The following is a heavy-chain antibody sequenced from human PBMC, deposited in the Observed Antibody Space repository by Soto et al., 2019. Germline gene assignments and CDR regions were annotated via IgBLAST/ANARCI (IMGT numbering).Heavy chain of an antibody. CDR1: GFTFSSYA. J-gene: IGHJ5*02. Sequence: PGGSLRLSCAASGFTFSSYAMHWVRQAPGKGLEWVAVISYDGSNKYYADSVKGRFTISRDNSKNTLYLQMNSLRAEDTAVYYCARVPDPDSTAIVDLWGQGTLVTVSS. D-gene: IGHD5-18*01. CDR3: ARVPDPDSTAIVDL. V-gene: IGHV3-30-3*01. CDR2: ISYDGSNK.